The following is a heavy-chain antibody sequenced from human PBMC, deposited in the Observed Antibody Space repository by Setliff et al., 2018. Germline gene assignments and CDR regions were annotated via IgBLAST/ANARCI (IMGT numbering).Heavy chain of an antibody. Sequence: SETLSLTCSVSGDSINHFFWTWVRLSPGKGLEWVGYIYYSGGATYNPSLRGRASIAIGASKAHFSLDLRTVTTADTAVYYCARDASFGFDVWGPGITVTVSS. J-gene: IGHJ6*02. CDR1: GDSINHFF. V-gene: IGHV4-59*01. D-gene: IGHD2-2*01. CDR3: ARDASFGFDV. CDR2: IYYSGGA.